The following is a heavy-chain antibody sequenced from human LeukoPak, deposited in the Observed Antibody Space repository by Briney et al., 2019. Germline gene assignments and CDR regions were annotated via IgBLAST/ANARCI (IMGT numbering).Heavy chain of an antibody. CDR3: AKDPRLLWFGELLEYYFDY. CDR2: ISGSGGST. J-gene: IGHJ4*02. V-gene: IGHV3-23*01. CDR1: GFTFSSYA. Sequence: PGGSLRLSCAASGFTFSSYAMSWVRQAPGKGLEWVSAISGSGGSTSYADSVKGRFTISRDNSKNTLYLQMNSLRAEDTAVYYCAKDPRLLWFGELLEYYFDYWGQGTLVTVSS. D-gene: IGHD3-10*01.